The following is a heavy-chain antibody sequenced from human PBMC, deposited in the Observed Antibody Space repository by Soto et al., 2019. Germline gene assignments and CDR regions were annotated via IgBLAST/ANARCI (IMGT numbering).Heavy chain of an antibody. CDR3: ARISGRYSMDV. CDR2: IKQDGSEK. J-gene: IGHJ6*03. D-gene: IGHD3-10*01. CDR1: GFTFSSYW. V-gene: IGHV3-7*01. Sequence: EVQLVESGGGLVQPGGSLRLSCAASGFTFSSYWMSWVRQAPWKGLEWVANIKQDGSEKYYVDSVKGRFTISRDNAKNSLYLQMNSLRAEDTAVYYCARISGRYSMDVWGKGTTVTVSS.